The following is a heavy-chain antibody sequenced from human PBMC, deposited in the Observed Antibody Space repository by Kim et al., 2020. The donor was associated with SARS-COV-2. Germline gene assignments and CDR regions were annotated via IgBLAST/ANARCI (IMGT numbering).Heavy chain of an antibody. Sequence: ASVKVSCKASGYTFTSYDINWVRQATGQGLEWMGWMNPNSGNTGYAQKFQGRVTMTRNTSISTAYMELSSLRSEDTAVYYCARGGGNLLWFGEFSYYFDYWGQGTLVTVSS. J-gene: IGHJ4*02. V-gene: IGHV1-8*01. D-gene: IGHD3-10*01. CDR3: ARGGGNLLWFGEFSYYFDY. CDR1: GYTFTSYD. CDR2: MNPNSGNT.